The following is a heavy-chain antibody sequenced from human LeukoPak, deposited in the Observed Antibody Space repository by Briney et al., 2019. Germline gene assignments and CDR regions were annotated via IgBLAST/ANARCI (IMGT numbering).Heavy chain of an antibody. CDR3: ARSVTPRYFDY. D-gene: IGHD4-23*01. Sequence: GGSLRLSCAASGFTFSNYAMNWVRQAPGKGLEWVSAISGSGGSTYNADSVKGRFTISRDNSKNTLYLQLNSLRAEDTAVYYCARSVTPRYFDYWGQGTLVTVSS. CDR2: ISGSGGST. J-gene: IGHJ4*02. CDR1: GFTFSNYA. V-gene: IGHV3-23*01.